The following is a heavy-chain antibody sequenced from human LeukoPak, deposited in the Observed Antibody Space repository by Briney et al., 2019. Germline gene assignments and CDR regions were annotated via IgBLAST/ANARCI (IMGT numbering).Heavy chain of an antibody. CDR2: ISSSSAYI. J-gene: IGHJ4*02. Sequence: GGSLRLSCAASGFTFSTYSMNWVRQAPGKGLEWVSSISSSSAYIYYADSVKGRFTISRDNAKNSLYLQMNSLRAEDTAVYYCARASEDTVDTTTMGSYWGQGTLVTVSS. CDR3: ARASEDTVDTTTMGSY. CDR1: GFTFSTYS. D-gene: IGHD5-18*01. V-gene: IGHV3-21*01.